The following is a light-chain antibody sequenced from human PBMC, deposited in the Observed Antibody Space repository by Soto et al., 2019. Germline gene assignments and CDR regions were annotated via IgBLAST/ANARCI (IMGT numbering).Light chain of an antibody. J-gene: IGKJ1*01. CDR2: LGS. V-gene: IGKV2-28*01. CDR1: QSLLHSNGYNY. CDR3: MQALQSPWT. Sequence: DIVMTQSPLSLPVTPGEPASISCRSSQSLLHSNGYNYLDWYLQKTGQSPPLLIYLGSNRASGVPDRFSGSGSGTDFTLKISSVEAEDVGVYYCMQALQSPWTFGQGTKVEIK.